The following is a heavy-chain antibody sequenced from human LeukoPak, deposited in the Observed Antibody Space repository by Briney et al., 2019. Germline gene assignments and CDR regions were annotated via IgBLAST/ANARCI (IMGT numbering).Heavy chain of an antibody. CDR1: GYTFTSYG. CDR2: ISAYNGNT. J-gene: IGHJ4*02. V-gene: IGHV1-18*01. D-gene: IGHD1-26*01. CDR3: ARVKMGATGVLYFDY. Sequence: ASVKLSCKASGYTFTSYGISWVRQAPGQGIECMGWISAYNGNTNYAQKLQGRVTMTTDTSTSTAYMELRSLRSDDTAVYYCARVKMGATGVLYFDYWGQGTLVTVSS.